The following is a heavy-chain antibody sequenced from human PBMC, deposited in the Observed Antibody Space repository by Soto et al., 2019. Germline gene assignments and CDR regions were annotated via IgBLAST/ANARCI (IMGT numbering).Heavy chain of an antibody. CDR3: ARLNANTISARVDY. D-gene: IGHD3-3*01. Sequence: SETLSLTCTVSGGSINNGNYYWSWIRQLPGKGLEWIGYIYYSGSTNYNPSLKSRVTISVDTSKNQFSLNLSSVTAADTAVYYCARLNANTISARVDYWGQGTLVTVSS. CDR2: IYYSGST. V-gene: IGHV4-39*01. J-gene: IGHJ4*02. CDR1: GGSINNGNYY.